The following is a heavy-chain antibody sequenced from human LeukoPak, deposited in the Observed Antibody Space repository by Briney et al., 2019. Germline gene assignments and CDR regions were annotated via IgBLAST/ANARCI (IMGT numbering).Heavy chain of an antibody. CDR1: GGSISSGDYY. V-gene: IGHV4-61*08. CDR2: IYYSGST. CDR3: ARGPYYDFWSGPYMDV. J-gene: IGHJ6*03. D-gene: IGHD3-3*01. Sequence: SETLSLTCTVSGGSISSGDYYWSWIRQPPGKGLEWIGYIYYSGSTNYNPSLKSRVTISVDMSKSQFSLKLSSVTAADTAVYYCARGPYYDFWSGPYMDVWGKGTTVTVSS.